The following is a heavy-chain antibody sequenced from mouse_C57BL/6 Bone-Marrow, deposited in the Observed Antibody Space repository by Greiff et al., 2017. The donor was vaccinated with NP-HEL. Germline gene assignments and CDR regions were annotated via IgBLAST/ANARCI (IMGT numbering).Heavy chain of an antibody. V-gene: IGHV1-72*01. Sequence: QVQLKQPGAELVKPGASVKLSCKASGYTFTSYWMHWVKQRPGRGLEWIGRIDPNSGGTKYNEKFKSKATLTVDKPSSTAYMQLSSLTSEDSAVYYCARSPIYYDLYYAMDYWGQGTSVTVSS. CDR3: ARSPIYYDLYYAMDY. D-gene: IGHD2-4*01. J-gene: IGHJ4*01. CDR2: IDPNSGGT. CDR1: GYTFTSYW.